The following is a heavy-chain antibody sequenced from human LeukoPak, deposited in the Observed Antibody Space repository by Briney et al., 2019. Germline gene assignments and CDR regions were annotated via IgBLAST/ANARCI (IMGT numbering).Heavy chain of an antibody. CDR2: ISYDGSNK. CDR3: AKEVLGVRESNDYGDLFDY. D-gene: IGHD4-17*01. Sequence: GGSLRLSCAASGSTFSSYGMHWVRQAPGKGLEWVAVISYDGSNKYYADSVKGRFTISRDNSKNTLYLQMNSLRAEDTAVYYCAKEVLGVRESNDYGDLFDYWGQGTLVTVSS. CDR1: GSTFSSYG. V-gene: IGHV3-30*18. J-gene: IGHJ4*02.